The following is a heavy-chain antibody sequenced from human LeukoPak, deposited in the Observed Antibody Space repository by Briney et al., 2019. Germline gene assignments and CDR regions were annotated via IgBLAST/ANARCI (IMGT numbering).Heavy chain of an antibody. CDR2: ISGSGGST. CDR1: GFTFSSFA. J-gene: IGHJ5*02. CDR3: AKDLGRLKTRAYNWFDP. V-gene: IGHV3-23*01. Sequence: GGSLRLSCAASGFTFSSFAMSWVRQAPGKGLEWVSTISGSGGSTYYADSVKGRFTISRDNSKNTLYLQMNSLRAEDTAVYYCAKDLGRLKTRAYNWFDPWGQGTLVTVSS. D-gene: IGHD2-21*01.